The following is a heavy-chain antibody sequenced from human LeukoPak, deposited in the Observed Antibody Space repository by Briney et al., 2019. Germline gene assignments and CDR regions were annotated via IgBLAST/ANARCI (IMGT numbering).Heavy chain of an antibody. Sequence: SETLSLTCTVSGGSITGYYWTWIRQPAGKGLEWIGRVSDTGRAYYNPSLEGRVTISLDTSNNRFSLKVTSVTAADTAVYYCARRWYSWHDHAFDIWGQGTMVTVSS. CDR1: GGSITGYY. D-gene: IGHD1-1*01. CDR3: ARRWYSWHDHAFDI. J-gene: IGHJ3*02. V-gene: IGHV4-4*07. CDR2: VSDTGRA.